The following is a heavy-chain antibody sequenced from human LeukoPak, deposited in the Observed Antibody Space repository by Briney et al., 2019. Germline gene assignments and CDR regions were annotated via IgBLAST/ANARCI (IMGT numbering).Heavy chain of an antibody. CDR2: SSSSSSII. D-gene: IGHD2-2*01. CDR3: ARDLTVPTSMDV. J-gene: IGHJ6*04. Sequence: PGGSLRLSCAASGFTFSSYNINWVRQPPEKGLEWVSYSSSSSSIIYYADSVTGRFTISRANAKNSLYLQLHRLSAEDTAVYYCARDLTVPTSMDVWGKGTTVTVSS. V-gene: IGHV3-48*01. CDR1: GFTFSSYN.